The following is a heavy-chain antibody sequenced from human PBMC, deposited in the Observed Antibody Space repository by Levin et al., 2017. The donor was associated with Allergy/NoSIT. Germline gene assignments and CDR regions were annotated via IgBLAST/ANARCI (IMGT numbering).Heavy chain of an antibody. CDR1: GFTFSSYA. J-gene: IGHJ3*02. D-gene: IGHD6-13*01. V-gene: IGHV3-23*01. CDR2: ISGSGGST. CDR3: AKARTQQLIIHDAFDI. Sequence: GGSLRLSCAASGFTFSSYAMSWVRQAPGKGLEWVSAISGSGGSTYYADSVKGRFTISRDNSKNTLYLQMNSLRAEDTAVYYCAKARTQQLIIHDAFDIWGQGTMVTVSS.